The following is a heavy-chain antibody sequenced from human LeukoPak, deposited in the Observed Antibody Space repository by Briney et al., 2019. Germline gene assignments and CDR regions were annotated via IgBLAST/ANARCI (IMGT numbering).Heavy chain of an antibody. Sequence: SETLSLTCTVSGGSISTYYWSWIRQPPGKGLEWIGYIYYSGSTNYNPSLKSRVTISVDTSKNQFSLKLSSVTAADTAVYYCARSKYYFDYWGQGTLVTVSS. J-gene: IGHJ4*02. V-gene: IGHV4-59*01. CDR2: IYYSGST. CDR3: ARSKYYFDY. CDR1: GGSISTYY. D-gene: IGHD6-6*01.